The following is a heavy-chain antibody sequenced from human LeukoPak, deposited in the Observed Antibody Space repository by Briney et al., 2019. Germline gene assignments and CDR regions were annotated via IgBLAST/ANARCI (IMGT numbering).Heavy chain of an antibody. D-gene: IGHD3-22*01. V-gene: IGHV3-33*01. Sequence: GGSLRLSCAASGFTFSSYGMHWVRQAPGKGLEWVAVIWYDGSNKYYADSVKGRFTISRDNSKNTLYLQMNSLRAEDTAVYYCARDADSSGYHHAPGQFDYWGQGTLVTVSS. CDR3: ARDADSSGYHHAPGQFDY. CDR1: GFTFSSYG. CDR2: IWYDGSNK. J-gene: IGHJ4*02.